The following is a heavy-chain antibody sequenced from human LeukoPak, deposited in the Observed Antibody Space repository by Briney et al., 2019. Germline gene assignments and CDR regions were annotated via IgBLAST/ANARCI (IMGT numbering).Heavy chain of an antibody. CDR3: ASAEMDTAMVSFAY. V-gene: IGHV4-59*01. D-gene: IGHD5-18*01. J-gene: IGHJ4*02. CDR1: GGSISSYY. CDR2: IYYSRST. Sequence: SVTLSLICTVSGGSISSYYWSWIRQPPGKGLEWIGYIYYSRSTNYNPSLKSRVTISVDTSKNQFSLKLSSVTAADTAVYYCASAEMDTAMVSFAYWGQGTLVTVSS.